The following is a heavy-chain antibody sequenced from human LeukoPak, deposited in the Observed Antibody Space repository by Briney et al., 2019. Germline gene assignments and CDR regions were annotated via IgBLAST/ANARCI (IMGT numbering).Heavy chain of an antibody. CDR1: GYSISSGYY. CDR2: IYHSGST. D-gene: IGHD6-13*01. V-gene: IGHV4-38-2*02. J-gene: IGHJ5*02. Sequence: TSETLSLTCTVSGYSISSGYYWGWIRQPPGKGLEWIGSIYHSGSTYYNPSLKSRVTISVETSKNQSSLKLSSVTAADTAVYYCAAGPLEQLVLSPVSGGENWFDPWGQGTLVTVSS. CDR3: AAGPLEQLVLSPVSGGENWFDP.